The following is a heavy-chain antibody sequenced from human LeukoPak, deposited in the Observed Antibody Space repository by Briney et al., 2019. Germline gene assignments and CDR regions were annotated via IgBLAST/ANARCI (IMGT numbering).Heavy chain of an antibody. CDR2: IYYSGST. CDR1: GGSISSSSYY. CDR3: ARRGAMADFDY. J-gene: IGHJ4*02. Sequence: PSETLSLTCTVSGGSISSSSYYWGWIRQPPGKGLEWIGSIYYSGSTYYNPSLKSRVTISVDTSKNQFSLKLSSVTAADTAVYYCARRGAMADFDYWGQGTLVTVSS. D-gene: IGHD3-16*01. V-gene: IGHV4-39*01.